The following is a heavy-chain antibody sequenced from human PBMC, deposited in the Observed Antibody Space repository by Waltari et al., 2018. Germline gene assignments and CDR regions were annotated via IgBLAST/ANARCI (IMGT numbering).Heavy chain of an antibody. J-gene: IGHJ6*02. CDR2: ISGSGGST. Sequence: EVQLLESGGGLVQPGGSLRLSCAASGFTFSSYAMSWVRQAPGKGLEWVSAISGSGGSTYDEDAVKGRFTISRDNSKNTLYLQMNSLRAEDTAVYYCARSRSAYYYGMDVWGQGTTVTVSS. D-gene: IGHD6-25*01. CDR1: GFTFSSYA. V-gene: IGHV3-23*01. CDR3: ARSRSAYYYGMDV.